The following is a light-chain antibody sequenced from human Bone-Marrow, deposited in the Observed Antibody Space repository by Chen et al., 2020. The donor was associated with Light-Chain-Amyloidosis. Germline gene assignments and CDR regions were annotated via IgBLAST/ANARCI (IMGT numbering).Light chain of an antibody. V-gene: IGLV3-21*02. CDR3: QVWDRSSDRPV. CDR1: KIGYTS. Sequence: SYVLTQPSSVSVAPGQTATIACGGNKIGYTSVHWYQQTPGQAPLLVVYDDSDRPSGIPERLSGSNSGNTATLTISRVEAGDEADYYCQVWDRSSDRPVFGGGTKLTVL. J-gene: IGLJ3*02. CDR2: DDS.